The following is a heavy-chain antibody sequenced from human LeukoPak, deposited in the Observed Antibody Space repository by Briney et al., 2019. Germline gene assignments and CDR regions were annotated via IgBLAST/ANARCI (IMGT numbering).Heavy chain of an antibody. CDR1: GYTFSSYG. J-gene: IGHJ4*02. D-gene: IGHD1-26*01. CDR2: HRVENGNT. Sequence: ASVYVSCKASGYTFSSYGISWVRHAPGEGLVWMGWHRVENGNTRYAQKLQGRVTMTTDTSTSTAYIELRSLTSDDTAVYYCVRDWGYCVDYWGQGTLVSVSS. V-gene: IGHV1-18*01. CDR3: VRDWGYCVDY.